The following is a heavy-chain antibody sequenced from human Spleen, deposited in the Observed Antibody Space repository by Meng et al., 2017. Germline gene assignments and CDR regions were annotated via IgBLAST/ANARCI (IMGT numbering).Heavy chain of an antibody. Sequence: QVQLQESGPGLVKPSETLSLTCTVSGGSIRSTSNYWDWVRQSPGTRLEWIGSIYYSGATYYNPSLKSRVTMSVDTSKNQFSLRLSSVTAADTAVYFCARRVHDGRHYHYFDYWGQGALVTVSS. CDR1: GGSIRSTSNY. V-gene: IGHV4-39*01. J-gene: IGHJ4*02. CDR3: ARRVHDGRHYHYFDY. CDR2: IYYSGAT. D-gene: IGHD3-16*01.